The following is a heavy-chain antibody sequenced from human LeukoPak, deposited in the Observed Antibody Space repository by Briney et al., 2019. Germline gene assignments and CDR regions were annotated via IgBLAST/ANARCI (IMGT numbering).Heavy chain of an antibody. J-gene: IGHJ1*01. Sequence: PGGSLRLSCAASGFTFYSYAMTWVRQAPGKGLEWVSAISGSGGSTYYADSVKGRFTISRDNSKNTLYLQMNSLRAEDTAVYYCAKVTSGGSRMTGFQHWGQGTLVTVSS. CDR1: GFTFYSYA. V-gene: IGHV3-23*01. CDR2: ISGSGGST. D-gene: IGHD2-15*01. CDR3: AKVTSGGSRMTGFQH.